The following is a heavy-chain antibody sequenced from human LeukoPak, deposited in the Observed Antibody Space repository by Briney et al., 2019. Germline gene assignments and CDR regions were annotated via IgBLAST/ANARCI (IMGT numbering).Heavy chain of an antibody. CDR2: ISSSSDTI. Sequence: GGSLRLSCAASGFTFSSYSMNWVRQAPGKGLEWVSYISSSSDTIYYADSVKGRFTISRDNSKDTLYLQINSLRDEDTAVYYCARRWLGDPYGMDVWGQGTTVSVSS. CDR3: ARRWLGDPYGMDV. V-gene: IGHV3-48*02. J-gene: IGHJ6*02. D-gene: IGHD3-10*01. CDR1: GFTFSSYS.